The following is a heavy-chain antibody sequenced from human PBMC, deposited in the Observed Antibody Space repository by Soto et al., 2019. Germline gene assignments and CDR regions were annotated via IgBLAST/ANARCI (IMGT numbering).Heavy chain of an antibody. D-gene: IGHD2-2*01. Sequence: ASVKVSGKASGYTFTSYGISWVRQAPGQGLEWMGWISAYNGNTNYAQKLQGRVTMTTDTSTSTAYMELRSLRSDDTAVYYCARALSRYCSSTSCYYYCYMDVWGKGTTVTVSS. CDR1: GYTFTSYG. V-gene: IGHV1-18*01. CDR3: ARALSRYCSSTSCYYYCYMDV. CDR2: ISAYNGNT. J-gene: IGHJ6*03.